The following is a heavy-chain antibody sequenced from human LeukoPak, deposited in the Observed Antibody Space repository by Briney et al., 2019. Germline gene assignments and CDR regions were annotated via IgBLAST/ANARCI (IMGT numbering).Heavy chain of an antibody. CDR3: ARIPLAYCGGDCYSDY. CDR1: GFSLSTSGMC. V-gene: IGHV2-70*11. J-gene: IGHJ4*02. D-gene: IGHD2-21*02. CDR2: IDWDDDK. Sequence: SGPTLVNPTQTLTLTCTFSGFSLSTSGMCVSWIRQPPGKALEWLARIDWDDDKYYSTSLKTRLTISKDTSKNQVVLTMTNMDPVDTATYYCARIPLAYCGGDCYSDYWGQGTLVTVSS.